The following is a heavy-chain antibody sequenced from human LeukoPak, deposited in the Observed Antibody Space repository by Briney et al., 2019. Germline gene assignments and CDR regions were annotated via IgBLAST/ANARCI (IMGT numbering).Heavy chain of an antibody. CDR3: ARDRGVAAAEGYYYMDV. CDR2: IYHSGST. V-gene: IGHV4-30-2*01. Sequence: TSETLSLTCTVSGGSISSGGYYWSWIRQPPGKGLEWIGYIYHSGSTYYNPSLKSRVTISVDRSKNQFSLKLSSVTAADTAVYYCARDRGVAAAEGYYYMDVWGKGTTVTVSS. D-gene: IGHD6-13*01. J-gene: IGHJ6*03. CDR1: GGSISSGGYY.